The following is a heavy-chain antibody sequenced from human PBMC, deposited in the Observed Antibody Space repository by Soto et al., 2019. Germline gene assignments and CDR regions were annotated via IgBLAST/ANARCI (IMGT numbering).Heavy chain of an antibody. CDR3: ARGSVVQYWYFDL. CDR2: ISYSGST. J-gene: IGHJ2*01. CDR1: GGSISSGGYY. V-gene: IGHV4-31*03. Sequence: PSETLSLTCTVSGGSISSGGYYWSWIRQHPGKGLEWIGYISYSGSTYYNPSLKSRVTMSVDTSKNQFSLKLGSVTAADTAVYYCARGSVVQYWYFDLWGRGTLVTVSS. D-gene: IGHD2-15*01.